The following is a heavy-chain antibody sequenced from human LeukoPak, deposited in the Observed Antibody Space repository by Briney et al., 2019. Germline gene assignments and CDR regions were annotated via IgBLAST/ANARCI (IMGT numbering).Heavy chain of an antibody. CDR3: AKTTVGYSSGRYPGWPADC. CDR2: ICGSGGCT. Sequence: PGGSLRLSCEASGFIFNTYAIYWVRQAPGKGLEWVSGICGSGGCTYYADSVKGRFTISRDNSKNTVYLQMNSLTADDTAVYYCAKTTVGYSSGRYPGWPADCWGQGALATVSS. J-gene: IGHJ4*02. CDR1: GFIFNTYA. D-gene: IGHD6-19*01. V-gene: IGHV3-23*01.